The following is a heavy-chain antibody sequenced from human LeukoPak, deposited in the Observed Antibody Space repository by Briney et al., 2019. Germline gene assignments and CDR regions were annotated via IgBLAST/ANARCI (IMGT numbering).Heavy chain of an antibody. D-gene: IGHD3-9*01. V-gene: IGHV3-30*18. CDR2: KSYDGSNK. CDR1: GFTFSSYG. CDR3: AKVPLRYFDWLPFDY. J-gene: IGHJ4*02. Sequence: GRSLRLSCAASGFTFSSYGMHWVRQAPGKGLEWVAVKSYDGSNKYYADSVKGRFTISRDNSKNTLYLQMNSLRAEDTAVYYCAKVPLRYFDWLPFDYWGQGTLVTVSS.